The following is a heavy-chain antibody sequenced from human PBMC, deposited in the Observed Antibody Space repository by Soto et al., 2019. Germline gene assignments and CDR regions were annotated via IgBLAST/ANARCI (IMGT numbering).Heavy chain of an antibody. D-gene: IGHD6-13*01. CDR1: GFTFSDYY. CDR2: ISSSAGTI. Sequence: PGGSLRLSCAASGFTFSDYYMSWIRQAPGKGLEWVSYISSSAGTISYADSVKGRFTISRDNAKNSLYLQMNSLRAEGTAVYYCARAMYSGKTDFDYWGQGILVTVSS. J-gene: IGHJ4*02. V-gene: IGHV3-11*01. CDR3: ARAMYSGKTDFDY.